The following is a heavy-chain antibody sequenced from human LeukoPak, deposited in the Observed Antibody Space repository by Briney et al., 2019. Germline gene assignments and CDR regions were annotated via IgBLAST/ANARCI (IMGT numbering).Heavy chain of an antibody. J-gene: IGHJ6*02. CDR1: GYSISSGYY. D-gene: IGHD3-10*01. V-gene: IGHV4-38-2*02. Sequence: PSETLSLTCTVSGYSISSGYYWGWIRQPPGKGLEWIGSIYHSGSTYYNPSLKSRVTISVDTSKNQFSLKLSSVTAADTAVYYCARDKITMVRGVIRLRGMDVWGQGTTVTVSS. CDR2: IYHSGST. CDR3: ARDKITMVRGVIRLRGMDV.